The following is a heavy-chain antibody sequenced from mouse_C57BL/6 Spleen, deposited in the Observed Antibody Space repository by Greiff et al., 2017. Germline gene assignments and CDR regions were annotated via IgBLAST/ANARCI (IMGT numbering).Heavy chain of an antibody. J-gene: IGHJ4*01. CDR1: GYSFTGYY. Sequence: VQLQQSGPELVKPGASVKISCKASGYSFTGYYMNWVKQSPEKSLEWIGEINPSTGGTTYNQKFKAKATLTVDKSSSTAYMQLKSLTSEDSAVYYCTHLWYGSSYDAMDYWGQGTSVTVSS. CDR3: THLWYGSSYDAMDY. D-gene: IGHD1-1*01. CDR2: INPSTGGT. V-gene: IGHV1-42*01.